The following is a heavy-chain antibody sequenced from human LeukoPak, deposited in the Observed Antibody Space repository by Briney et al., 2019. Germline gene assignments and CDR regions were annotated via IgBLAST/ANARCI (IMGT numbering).Heavy chain of an antibody. D-gene: IGHD5-18*01. CDR3: AKEPYTYGSNWYFDL. Sequence: GRSLRLSCAASGFTFADYALHWVRQAPGKGLEWVSGISWNSGSLAYADSVKGRFTISRDNAKNSLYLQMNSLRPEDTAVYYCAKEPYTYGSNWYFDLWGRGTLVTVSS. CDR1: GFTFADYA. CDR2: ISWNSGSL. J-gene: IGHJ2*01. V-gene: IGHV3-9*01.